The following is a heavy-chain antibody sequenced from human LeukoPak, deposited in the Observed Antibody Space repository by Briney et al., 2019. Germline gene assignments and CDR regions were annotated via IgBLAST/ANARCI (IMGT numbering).Heavy chain of an antibody. CDR2: ISGSGGST. Sequence: PGGSLRLSCAASGFTLSSYAMSWVRQAPGKGLEWVSAISGSGGSTYYADSVKGRFTISRDNSKNTLYLQMSSLRAEDTAVYYCAKGGAYCGGDCYSPGSYFDYWGQGTLVTVSS. J-gene: IGHJ4*02. CDR1: GFTLSSYA. D-gene: IGHD2-21*02. CDR3: AKGGAYCGGDCYSPGSYFDY. V-gene: IGHV3-23*01.